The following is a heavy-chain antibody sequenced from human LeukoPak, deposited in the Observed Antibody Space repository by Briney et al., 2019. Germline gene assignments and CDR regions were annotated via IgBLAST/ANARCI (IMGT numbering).Heavy chain of an antibody. CDR3: ARERGGCADY. D-gene: IGHD3-16*01. Sequence: SETLSLTCTVSGYSISSGYYWGWIRQPPGKGLEWIGSIYHSGSTYYNPSLKSRVTISVDTSKNQFSLKLSSVTAADTAVYYCARERGGCADYWGQGTLVTVSS. CDR1: GYSISSGYY. V-gene: IGHV4-38-2*02. J-gene: IGHJ4*02. CDR2: IYHSGST.